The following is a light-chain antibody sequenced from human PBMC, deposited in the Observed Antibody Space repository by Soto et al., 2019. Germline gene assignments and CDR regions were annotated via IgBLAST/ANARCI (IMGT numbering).Light chain of an antibody. CDR1: YSNVGSNT. V-gene: IGLV1-44*01. CDR3: SSCDDSLNGYV. J-gene: IGLJ1*01. Sequence: QSVLTQPPSASGTPGQRVVMSCSGSYSNVGSNTVNWYQQLPGTAPQLVIYSNSHRPSGVPDRFSGSKSDTSASLAISGLQSEDEADYFCSSCDDSLNGYVFGTGTKVTV. CDR2: SNS.